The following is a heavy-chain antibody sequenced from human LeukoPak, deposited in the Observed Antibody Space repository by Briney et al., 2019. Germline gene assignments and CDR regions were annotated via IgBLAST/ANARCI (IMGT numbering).Heavy chain of an antibody. V-gene: IGHV3-23*01. J-gene: IGHJ4*02. D-gene: IGHD5-24*01. CDR3: AKSPLQLYTSDY. Sequence: GGSLRLSCAASGFTFRNYGMSWVRQAPLKGLEWVSAISGSGGSTYYADSVKGRFTISRDNSKNTLYLQMNSLRAEDTAVYYCAKSPLQLYTSDYWGQGTLVTVSS. CDR1: GFTFRNYG. CDR2: ISGSGGST.